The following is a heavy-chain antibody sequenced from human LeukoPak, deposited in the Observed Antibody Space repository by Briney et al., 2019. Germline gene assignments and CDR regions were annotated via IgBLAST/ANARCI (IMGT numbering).Heavy chain of an antibody. CDR2: INTNTGNP. CDR3: ARDSDRYYDSAPGKDY. J-gene: IGHJ4*02. Sequence: ASVKVSCKASGYTFTGYYIHWVRQAPGQGLEWMGWINTNTGNPTYAQGFTGRFVFSLDTSVCTASLQISSLKAEDTAVYYCARDSDRYYDSAPGKDYWGQGTLVTISS. D-gene: IGHD3-22*01. CDR1: GYTFTGYY. V-gene: IGHV7-4-1*02.